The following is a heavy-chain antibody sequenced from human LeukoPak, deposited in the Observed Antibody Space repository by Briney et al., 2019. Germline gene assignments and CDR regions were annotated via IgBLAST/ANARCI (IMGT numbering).Heavy chain of an antibody. CDR1: GFTFDDYD. J-gene: IGHJ4*02. CDR2: ISGDSATK. V-gene: IGHV3-43*02. D-gene: IGHD1-14*01. CDR3: AKTPPSYGR. Sequence: GGSLRLSCAVSGFTFDDYDMHWVRQAPGKGLEWVSLISGDSATKYYADSVKGRFTISRDNSKNSLYLQMNSLRTEDTSLYYCAKTPPSYGRWGQGTLVTVSS.